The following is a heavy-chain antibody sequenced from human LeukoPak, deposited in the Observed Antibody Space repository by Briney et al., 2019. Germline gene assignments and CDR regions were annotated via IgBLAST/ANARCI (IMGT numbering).Heavy chain of an antibody. CDR1: GFTFSSYA. CDR2: ISSNGGST. V-gene: IGHV3-64*01. CDR3: ARDFSGGYGDAFYI. D-gene: IGHD1-26*01. J-gene: IGHJ3*02. Sequence: GGSLRLSCAASGFTFSSYAMHWVRQAPGKGLEYVSAISSNGGSTYYANSVKGRFTISRDNSKNTLYLQMGSLRAEDMAVYYCARDFSGGYGDAFYIWGQGKNVTVSS.